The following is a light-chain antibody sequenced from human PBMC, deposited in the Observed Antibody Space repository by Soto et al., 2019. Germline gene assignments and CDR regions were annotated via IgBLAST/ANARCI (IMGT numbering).Light chain of an antibody. CDR3: QQYNDWPLT. J-gene: IGKJ4*01. V-gene: IGKV3-15*01. Sequence: EIVMTQSPAILSVSPGERATLSCRASQSVSSNLAWYQQKPGQAPRLLISSASTRATGFPARFSGSGSGTEFTLTISSLESEDFAVYYCQQYNDWPLTFGGGTKVEIK. CDR1: QSVSSN. CDR2: SAS.